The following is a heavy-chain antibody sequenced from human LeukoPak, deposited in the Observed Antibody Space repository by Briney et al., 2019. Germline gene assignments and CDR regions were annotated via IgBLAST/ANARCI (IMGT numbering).Heavy chain of an antibody. Sequence: PGGSLRLSCAASGFTFSSYWMIWVRQAPGKGLEWVANIKQDGSEKYYVDSVKGRFTISRDNAKNSVYLQMNSLRAEDTAVYYCAKDSLYGDYDHDAFDIWGQGTMVTVSS. CDR1: GFTFSSYW. CDR3: AKDSLYGDYDHDAFDI. V-gene: IGHV3-7*03. CDR2: IKQDGSEK. J-gene: IGHJ3*02. D-gene: IGHD4-17*01.